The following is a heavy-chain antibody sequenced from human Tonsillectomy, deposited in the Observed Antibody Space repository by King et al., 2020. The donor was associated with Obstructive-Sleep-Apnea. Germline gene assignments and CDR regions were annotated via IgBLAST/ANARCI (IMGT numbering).Heavy chain of an antibody. CDR3: ASSSGYFDY. CDR1: GFTFSDYY. Sequence: QLVQSGGGLVKPGGSLRLSCAASGFTFSDYYMTWIRQAPGKGLEWVSYIISSGSMKYYADSVKGRFSISRDNAKKSLYLQMNSLRAEDTAVYYCASSSGYFDYWGQGTLVTVSS. J-gene: IGHJ4*02. V-gene: IGHV3-11*01. CDR2: IISSGSMK. D-gene: IGHD3-22*01.